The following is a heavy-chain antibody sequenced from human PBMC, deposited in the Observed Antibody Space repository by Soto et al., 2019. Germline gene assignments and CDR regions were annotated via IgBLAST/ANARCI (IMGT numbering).Heavy chain of an antibody. CDR3: ARDNWNSY. CDR2: IHNDGSTT. D-gene: IGHD1-7*01. J-gene: IGHJ4*01. CDR1: GFTFSSYW. Sequence: EVQLVESGGGLVQPGGYVRLSCAASGFTFSSYWMHWVRQAPGKGLMWVSRIHNDGSTTRYADSVKGRFTISRDNAKNTLYLQMSSLRVEDTAVYYCARDNWNSYWGQGTLVTVSS. V-gene: IGHV3-74*01.